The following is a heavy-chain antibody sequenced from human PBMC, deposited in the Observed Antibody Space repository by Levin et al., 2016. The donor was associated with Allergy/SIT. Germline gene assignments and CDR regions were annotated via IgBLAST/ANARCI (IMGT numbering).Heavy chain of an antibody. CDR1: GFTFSSYA. D-gene: IGHD1-7*01. Sequence: GESLKISCAASGFTFSSYAMSWVRQAPGKGLEWVSAISGSGGSTYYADSVKGRFTISRDNSKNTLYLQMNSLRAEDTAVYYCAKVWDWNYVWSAFDIWGQGTMVTVSS. CDR2: ISGSGGST. V-gene: IGHV3-23*01. J-gene: IGHJ3*02. CDR3: AKVWDWNYVWSAFDI.